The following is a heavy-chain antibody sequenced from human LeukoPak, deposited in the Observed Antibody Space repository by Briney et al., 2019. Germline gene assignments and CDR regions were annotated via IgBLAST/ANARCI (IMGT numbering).Heavy chain of an antibody. CDR2: ISDSGGST. V-gene: IGHV3-23*01. CDR1: GFAFRNNA. J-gene: IGHJ4*02. D-gene: IGHD3-22*01. Sequence: GGSLRLSCVASGFAFRNNAMNWVRQAPGKGLEWVSLISDSGGSTNYADSVKGRFTISRDNSKNTLYLQMNTLRAEDTAIYYCVSSYGSSAYYPFDYWGQGTLVTVSS. CDR3: VSSYGSSAYYPFDY.